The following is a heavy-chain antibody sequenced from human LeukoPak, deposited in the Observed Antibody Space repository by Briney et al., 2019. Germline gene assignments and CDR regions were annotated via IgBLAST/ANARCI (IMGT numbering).Heavy chain of an antibody. CDR1: GFTFRDYY. J-gene: IGHJ3*02. Sequence: GGSLRLSCAASGFTFRDYYMSWIRQAPGRGLEWISYISSSTGNTNYADSVKGRFTISRDNAKNSLFLQMNSLRAEDTALYYCARKGYSSGWYTAFVIWGQGTMVTVSS. V-gene: IGHV3-11*03. D-gene: IGHD6-19*01. CDR3: ARKGYSSGWYTAFVI. CDR2: ISSSTGNT.